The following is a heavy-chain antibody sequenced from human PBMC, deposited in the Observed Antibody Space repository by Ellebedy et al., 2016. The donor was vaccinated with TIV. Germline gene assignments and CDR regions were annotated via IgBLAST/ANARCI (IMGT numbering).Heavy chain of an antibody. V-gene: IGHV1-18*01. D-gene: IGHD2-15*01. Sequence: ASVKVSCXASGYTFTSYGISWVRQAPGQGLEWMGWISAYNGNTNYAQKLQGRVTMTTDTSTSTAYMELRSLRSDDTAVYYCARGGYCSGGSCYSSRPAETTYYYYYGMDVWGQGTTVTVSS. CDR2: ISAYNGNT. CDR1: GYTFTSYG. CDR3: ARGGYCSGGSCYSSRPAETTYYYYYGMDV. J-gene: IGHJ6*02.